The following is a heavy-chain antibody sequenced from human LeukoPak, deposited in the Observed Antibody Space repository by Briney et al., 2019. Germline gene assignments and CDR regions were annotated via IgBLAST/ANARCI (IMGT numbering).Heavy chain of an antibody. Sequence: SETLSLTCTVSGGSISSYYWSWIRQPPGKGLEWIGYIYYSGSTNYNPSLKSRVTISVDTSKNQFSLKLSSVTAADTAVYYCARDSYDSSGLNGWFDPWGQGTLVTVSS. CDR2: IYYSGST. CDR3: ARDSYDSSGLNGWFDP. J-gene: IGHJ5*02. D-gene: IGHD3-22*01. V-gene: IGHV4-59*01. CDR1: GGSISSYY.